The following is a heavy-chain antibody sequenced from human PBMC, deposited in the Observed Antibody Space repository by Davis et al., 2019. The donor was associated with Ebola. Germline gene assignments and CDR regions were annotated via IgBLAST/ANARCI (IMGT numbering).Heavy chain of an antibody. CDR3: ARCGYSYGYNWFDP. D-gene: IGHD5-18*01. J-gene: IGHJ5*02. V-gene: IGHV4-34*01. CDR2: INHSGST. Sequence: SWVRQPPGKGLEWIGEINHSGSTNYNPSLKSRVTISVDTSKNQFSLKLSSVTAADTAVYYCARCGYSYGYNWFDPWGQGTLVTVSS.